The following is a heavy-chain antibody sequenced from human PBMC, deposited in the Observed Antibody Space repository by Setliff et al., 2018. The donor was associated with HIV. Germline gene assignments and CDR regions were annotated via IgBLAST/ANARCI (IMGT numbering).Heavy chain of an antibody. CDR2: INPNSGGT. V-gene: IGHV1-2*02. CDR1: GGTFSSYA. CDR3: ARDEERRGPPGI. J-gene: IGHJ3*02. Sequence: ASVKVSCKASGGTFSSYAISWVRQAPGQGLEWMGWINPNSGGTNYAQKFQGRVTMTRDTSISTAYMEVSRLRSDDTAVYYCARDEERRGPPGIWGQGTMVTVSS. D-gene: IGHD1-26*01.